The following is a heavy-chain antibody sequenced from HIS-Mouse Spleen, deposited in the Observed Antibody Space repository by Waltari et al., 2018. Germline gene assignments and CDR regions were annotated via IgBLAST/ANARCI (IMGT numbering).Heavy chain of an antibody. V-gene: IGHV4-39*07. CDR2: IYYSGGT. D-gene: IGHD6-13*01. Sequence: QLQLQESGPGLVKPSETLSLTCTVSGGSISSSSYYWGWIRQPPGKGLEWIGSIYYSGGTYYTSSLKSRVTISVDTSKNQFSLKLSSVTAVDTAVYYCAREIPYSSSWYDWYFDLWGRGTLVTVSS. J-gene: IGHJ2*01. CDR3: AREIPYSSSWYDWYFDL. CDR1: GGSISSSSYY.